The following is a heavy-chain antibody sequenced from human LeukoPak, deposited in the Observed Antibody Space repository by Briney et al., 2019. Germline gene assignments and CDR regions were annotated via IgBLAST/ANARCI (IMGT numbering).Heavy chain of an antibody. D-gene: IGHD3-10*01. J-gene: IGHJ3*02. CDR1: GFTSSSYS. CDR2: ISSSSSYI. V-gene: IGHV3-21*01. Sequence: GGSLRLSCAASGFTSSSYSMNWVRQAPGKGLEWVSSISSSSSYIYYADSVKGRFTISRDNAKNSLYLQMNSLRAEDTAVYYCASNYGSGSYYKGRNAFDIWGQGTMVTVSS. CDR3: ASNYGSGSYYKGRNAFDI.